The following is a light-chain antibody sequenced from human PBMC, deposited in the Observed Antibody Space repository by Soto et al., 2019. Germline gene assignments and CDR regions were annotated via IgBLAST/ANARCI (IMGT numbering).Light chain of an antibody. Sequence: QSVLTQPHSGSGTPGQRVTSSCSVSSSNIGTSSVHWFQQLPGTAPKLLISTTNQRPSGVPERFSGSKSGTSASLAISGLQSEDEADYYCAAWDDTLNGHVFGTGTKVTVL. CDR3: AAWDDTLNGHV. CDR2: TTN. V-gene: IGLV1-44*01. J-gene: IGLJ1*01. CDR1: SSNIGTSS.